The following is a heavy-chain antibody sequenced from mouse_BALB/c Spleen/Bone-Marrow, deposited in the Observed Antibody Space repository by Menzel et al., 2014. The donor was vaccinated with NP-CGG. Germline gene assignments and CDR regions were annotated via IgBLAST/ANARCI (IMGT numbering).Heavy chain of an antibody. CDR1: VYEFPSHD. V-gene: IGHV5-2*01. CDR3: GHGNYFYYAMDY. CDR2: INSDGGST. J-gene: IGHJ4*01. Sequence: EVKLVESGGGLVQPGESLKLSCESNVYEFPSHDMSWVRKTPEKRLELVAAINSDGGSTYYPDTMERRFIISRDNTKKTLYLQMSSLRSEDTACSFAGHGNYFYYAMDYWGQGTSVTVSS. D-gene: IGHD2-1*01.